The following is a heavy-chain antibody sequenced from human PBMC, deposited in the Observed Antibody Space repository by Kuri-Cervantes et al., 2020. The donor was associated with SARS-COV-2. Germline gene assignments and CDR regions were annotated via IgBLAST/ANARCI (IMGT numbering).Heavy chain of an antibody. D-gene: IGHD7-27*01. J-gene: IGHJ3*02. CDR2: IYYSGST. V-gene: IGHV4-39*07. CDR1: GGSISSSSYY. Sequence: SETLSLTCTVSGGSISSSSYYWGWIRQPPGKGLEWIGSIYYSGSTNYNPSLKSRVTISVDTSKNQFSLKLSSVTAADTAVYYCARELTNWGSGGSAYDAFDIWGQGTMVTVSS. CDR3: ARELTNWGSGGSAYDAFDI.